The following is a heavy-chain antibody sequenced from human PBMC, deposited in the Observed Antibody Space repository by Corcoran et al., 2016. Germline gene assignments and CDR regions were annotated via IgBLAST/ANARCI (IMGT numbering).Heavy chain of an antibody. J-gene: IGHJ4*02. D-gene: IGHD3-10*01. V-gene: IGHV4-39*07. CDR3: ARVTGRFGRLDY. CDR1: GGSISGSSYY. CDR2: IYYSGST. Sequence: QLQLQESGPGLVKPSETLSLTCTVSGGSISGSSYYWGWIRQPPGKGLEWIGNIYYSGSTYYNPSLKSRVTISVDTSKNQFSLKLSPVTAADTAVYYCARVTGRFGRLDYWGQGTLVTVSS.